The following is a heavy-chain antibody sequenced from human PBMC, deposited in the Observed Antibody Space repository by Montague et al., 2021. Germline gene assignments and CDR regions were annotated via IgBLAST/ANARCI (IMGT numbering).Heavy chain of an antibody. V-gene: IGHV4-39*01. Sequence: SETLSLTCTVSGGSISRSSYYWGWIRQPPGKGLEWIGSIYSSGSTYYNPSLKSRVTISADTSKNQFSLKLSSVTAADTAVYYCTRPGGYCTYDTCYFWFAPWGQGILVTVSS. CDR3: TRPGGYCTYDTCYFWFAP. J-gene: IGHJ5*02. D-gene: IGHD2-8*01. CDR2: IYSSGST. CDR1: GGSISRSSYY.